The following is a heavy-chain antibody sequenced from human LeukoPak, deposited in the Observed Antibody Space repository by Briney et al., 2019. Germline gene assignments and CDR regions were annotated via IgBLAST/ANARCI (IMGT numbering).Heavy chain of an antibody. CDR1: GGTFSSYA. V-gene: IGHV1-69*05. CDR2: IIPIFGTA. CDR3: ARFDSSGWPYFDY. Sequence: SVKVSCKATGGTFSSYAISWVRQAPGQGLEWMGGIIPIFGTANYAQKFQGRVTITTDESTSTAYMELSSLRSEDTAVYYCARFDSSGWPYFDYWGQGTLFTVSS. J-gene: IGHJ4*02. D-gene: IGHD6-19*01.